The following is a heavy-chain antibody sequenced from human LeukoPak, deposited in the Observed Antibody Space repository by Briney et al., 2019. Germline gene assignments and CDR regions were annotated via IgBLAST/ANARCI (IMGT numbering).Heavy chain of an antibody. J-gene: IGHJ4*02. CDR3: ARMTPYYYDSSGYYPVFDY. V-gene: IGHV4-31*03. D-gene: IGHD3-22*01. CDR1: GGSISRGGYY. CDR2: IYYSGST. Sequence: SETLSLTCTVSGGSISRGGYYWSWIRQHPGKGLEWIGYIYYSGSTYYNPSLKSRVTISVDTSKNQFSLKLSSVTAADTAVYYCARMTPYYYDSSGYYPVFDYWAREPWSPSPQ.